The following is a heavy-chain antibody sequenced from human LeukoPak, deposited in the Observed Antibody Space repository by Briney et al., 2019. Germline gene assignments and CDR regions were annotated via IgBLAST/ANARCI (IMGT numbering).Heavy chain of an antibody. CDR3: AKGGKWDVTPFDY. Sequence: PGGSLRLSCGASGFTFSSYAMSWVRQAPGKGLEWVSAIGSGTYYADSVKGRFTISRDNSKNTLYLQVNSLRAEDTAVYYCAKGGKWDVTPFDYWGQGTLVTVSS. V-gene: IGHV3-23*01. CDR1: GFTFSSYA. CDR2: IGSGT. J-gene: IGHJ4*02. D-gene: IGHD1-26*01.